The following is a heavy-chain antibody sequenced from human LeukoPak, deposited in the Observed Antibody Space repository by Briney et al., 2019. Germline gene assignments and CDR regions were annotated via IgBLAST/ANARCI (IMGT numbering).Heavy chain of an antibody. V-gene: IGHV4-39*01. D-gene: IGHD5-12*01. CDR3: ARRNGQDIVATFRRRYYFDY. CDR1: GGSISSSSYY. CDR2: IYYSGRT. J-gene: IGHJ4*02. Sequence: PSETLSLTCTVSGGSISSSSYYWGWIRQPPGKGLEWIGSIYYSGRTYYNPSLKSRVTISVDTSKNQFSLKLSSVTAADTAVYYCARRNGQDIVATFRRRYYFDYWGQGTLVTVSS.